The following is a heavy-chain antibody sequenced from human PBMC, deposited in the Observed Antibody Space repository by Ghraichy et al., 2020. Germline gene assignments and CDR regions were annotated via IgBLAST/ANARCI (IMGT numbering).Heavy chain of an antibody. CDR3: ARPGSRIAAAGMDWFDP. J-gene: IGHJ5*02. V-gene: IGHV3-30*03. CDR1: GFTFRYCG. CDR2: ISHDGNNK. D-gene: IGHD6-13*01. Sequence: GGSLRLSCAASGFTFRYCGIPWVRQAPGKGLEWVAIISHDGNNKYYIDSVKGRFTISRDNSKNTLYLQMNGLRIEDTAMYYCARPGSRIAAAGMDWFDPWGQGTLVTVSS.